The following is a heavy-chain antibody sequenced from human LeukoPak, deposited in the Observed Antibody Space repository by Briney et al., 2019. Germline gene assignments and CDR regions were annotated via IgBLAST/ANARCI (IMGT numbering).Heavy chain of an antibody. J-gene: IGHJ5*02. CDR3: ARAGDYYGSALFDP. CDR1: GFTFSTYS. V-gene: IGHV3-21*04. CDR2: ITSSGNYI. D-gene: IGHD3-10*01. Sequence: GGSLRLSCAASGFTFSTYSMNWVRQAPGRGLKWVSTITSSGNYIYYADSVKGRFTISRDNAKNSLYLQMNSLRAEDTAVYYCARAGDYYGSALFDPWGQGTLVTVSS.